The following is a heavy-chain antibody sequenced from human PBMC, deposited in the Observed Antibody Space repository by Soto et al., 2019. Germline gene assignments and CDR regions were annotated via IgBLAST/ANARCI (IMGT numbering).Heavy chain of an antibody. Sequence: SETLSLTCTVSGGSVTSGTYYWSWIRQPPGKGLEYIGYIYYSGSTNYNPSLNSRVTISVDTPKNQFSLKLSSATAADTAQLYYGMDVWGQGTTVTVSS. CDR2: IYYSGST. D-gene: IGHD1-1*01. J-gene: IGHJ6*02. V-gene: IGHV4-61*01. CDR1: GGSVTSGTYY. CDR3: GMDV.